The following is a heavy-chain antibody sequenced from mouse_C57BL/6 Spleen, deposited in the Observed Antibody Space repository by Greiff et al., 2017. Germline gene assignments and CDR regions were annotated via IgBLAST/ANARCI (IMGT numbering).Heavy chain of an antibody. J-gene: IGHJ4*01. CDR1: GYSITSGYY. CDR2: ISYDGSN. D-gene: IGHD4-1*01. V-gene: IGHV3-6*01. Sequence: EVQLQESGPGLVKPSQSLSLTCSVTGYSITSGYYWNWIRQFPGNKLEWMGYISYDGSNNYNPSLKNRISITRDTSKNQFFLKLNSVTTEDTATYYCASKSPNWDERAMDYWGQGTSVTVSS. CDR3: ASKSPNWDERAMDY.